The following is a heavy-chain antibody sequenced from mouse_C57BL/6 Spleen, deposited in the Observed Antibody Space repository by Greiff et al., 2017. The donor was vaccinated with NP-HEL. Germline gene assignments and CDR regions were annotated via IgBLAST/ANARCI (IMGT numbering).Heavy chain of an antibody. D-gene: IGHD4-1*01. CDR1: GFTFSSYA. CDR3: ARGGTNWDSWFAY. V-gene: IGHV5-4*01. CDR2: ISDGGSYT. Sequence: EVQVVESGGGLVKPGGSLKLSCAASGFTFSSYAMSWVRQTPEKRLEWVATISDGGSYTYYPDNVKGRFTISRDNAKNNLYLQMSHLKSEDTAMYYCARGGTNWDSWFAYWGQGTLVTVSA. J-gene: IGHJ3*01.